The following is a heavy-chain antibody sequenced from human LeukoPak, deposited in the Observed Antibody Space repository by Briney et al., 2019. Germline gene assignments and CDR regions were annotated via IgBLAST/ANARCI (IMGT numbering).Heavy chain of an antibody. CDR2: IYYSGST. CDR3: ARLERGYSYGLIDY. Sequence: SETLSLTCTVSGGSISSYYWSWIRQPPGKGLEWIGYIYYSGSTNYNPSLKSRATMSVDTSKNQFSLKLNSVTAADSALYYCARLERGYSYGLIDYWGQGTLVTVSS. CDR1: GGSISSYY. J-gene: IGHJ4*02. D-gene: IGHD5-18*01. V-gene: IGHV4-59*01.